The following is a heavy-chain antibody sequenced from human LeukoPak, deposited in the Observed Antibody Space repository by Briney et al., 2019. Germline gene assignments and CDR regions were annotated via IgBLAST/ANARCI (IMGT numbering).Heavy chain of an antibody. CDR1: GGSISSSSYY. Sequence: SETLSLTCTVSGGSISSSSYYWGWIRQPPGKGLEWIGSIYYSGSTYYNPSLKSRVTISVDTSKNQFSLKMSSVTAADTAVYYCARLEQLWSYYFDYWGQGTLVTVSS. J-gene: IGHJ4*02. CDR3: ARLEQLWSYYFDY. V-gene: IGHV4-39*01. D-gene: IGHD5-18*01. CDR2: IYYSGST.